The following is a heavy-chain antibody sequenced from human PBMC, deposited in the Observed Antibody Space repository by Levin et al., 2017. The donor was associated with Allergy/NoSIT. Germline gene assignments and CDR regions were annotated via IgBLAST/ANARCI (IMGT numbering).Heavy chain of an antibody. CDR3: ARWGGFGEYY. V-gene: IGHV3-48*01. D-gene: IGHD3-10*01. Sequence: GESLKISCAASGFTFSSYSMHWVRQAPGRGLEWVSYISSSSSTIYNADSVKGRFTISRDNAKNSLYLQMNSLRGEDTAVYYCARWGGFGEYYWGQGTLVTVSS. CDR2: ISSSSSTI. CDR1: GFTFSSYS. J-gene: IGHJ4*02.